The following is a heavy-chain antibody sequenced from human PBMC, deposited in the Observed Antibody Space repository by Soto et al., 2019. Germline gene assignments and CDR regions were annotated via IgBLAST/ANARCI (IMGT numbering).Heavy chain of an antibody. Sequence: GGSLRLSCAASGFTFSSYAMSWVRQAPGKRLEWVASIKYDGREKNYVDSVKGRFTISRDNAKNSVYLQMASLRAEDTAVYYCARDGVAPGLYFDHWGQGTPVTVSS. CDR1: GFTFSSYA. J-gene: IGHJ4*02. V-gene: IGHV3-7*05. CDR3: ARDGVAPGLYFDH. D-gene: IGHD6-13*01. CDR2: IKYDGREK.